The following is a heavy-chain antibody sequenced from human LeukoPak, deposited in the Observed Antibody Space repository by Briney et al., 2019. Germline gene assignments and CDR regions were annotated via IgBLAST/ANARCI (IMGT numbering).Heavy chain of an antibody. CDR2: ISHNGAQT. Sequence: GGSLRLSCAASGFTFSSLPMTCVRQARGKGLDWVSTISHNGAQTYYAHSVKGRFTISRDNSTNNLFLQMNSLTAEDTAEYYCGVGFYVSFYHFWGQGTLLTVSS. D-gene: IGHD2/OR15-2a*01. CDR1: GFTFSSLP. V-gene: IGHV3-23*01. CDR3: GVGFYVSFYHF. J-gene: IGHJ4*02.